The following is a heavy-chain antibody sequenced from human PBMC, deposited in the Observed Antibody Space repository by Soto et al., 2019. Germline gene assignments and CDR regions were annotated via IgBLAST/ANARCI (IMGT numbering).Heavy chain of an antibody. V-gene: IGHV1-18*01. CDR2: ISAYNGNT. Sequence: QVQLVQSGAEVKKPGASVKVSCKASGYTFTSYGISWVRQAPGQGLEWMGWISAYNGNTNNAQKLQGRVNMTTDTSSSTAYMERRSLRSDDTAVYYCAGEVVRVAGTRWFDPWGQGTLVTVSS. J-gene: IGHJ5*02. D-gene: IGHD6-19*01. CDR3: AGEVVRVAGTRWFDP. CDR1: GYTFTSYG.